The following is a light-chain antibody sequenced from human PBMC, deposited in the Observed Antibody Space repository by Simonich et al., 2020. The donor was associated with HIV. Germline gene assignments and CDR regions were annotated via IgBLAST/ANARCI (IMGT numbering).Light chain of an antibody. J-gene: IGKJ4*01. CDR2: KAS. V-gene: IGKV1-5*03. CDR3: QQYNSYPLT. CDR1: QSFSSY. Sequence: DIQMTQSPSSLSASVGDRVTITCRASQSFSSYLNWYQQKPGKAPKLLIYKASSLESGVPSRFSGSGSGTEFTLTISSLQPDDFATYYCQQYNSYPLTFGGGTKVEIK.